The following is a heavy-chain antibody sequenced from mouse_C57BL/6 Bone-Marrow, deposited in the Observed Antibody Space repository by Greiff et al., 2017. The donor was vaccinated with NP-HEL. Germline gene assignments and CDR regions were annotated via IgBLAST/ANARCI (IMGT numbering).Heavy chain of an antibody. J-gene: IGHJ3*01. D-gene: IGHD1-1*01. CDR2: IHPSDSDT. CDR1: GYTFTSYW. V-gene: IGHV1-74*01. Sequence: QVHVKQPGAELVKPGASVKVSCKASGYTFTSYWMHWVKQRPGQGLEWIGRIHPSDSDTNYNQKFKGKATLTVDKSSSTAYMQLSSLTSEDSAVYYCAMTTVEGAWFAYWGQGTLVTVSA. CDR3: AMTTVEGAWFAY.